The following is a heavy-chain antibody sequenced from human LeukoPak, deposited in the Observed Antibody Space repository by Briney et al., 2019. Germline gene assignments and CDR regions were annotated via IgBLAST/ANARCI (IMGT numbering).Heavy chain of an antibody. CDR1: GYTFTGYY. CDR2: VNPNSGGT. D-gene: IGHD6-13*01. J-gene: IGHJ4*02. Sequence: ASVKVSCKASGYTFTGYYMHWVRLAPGQGLEWMGWVNPNSGGTNYAQKFQGRVTMTRDTSITTAYMELSRLTSDDTAVYYCARDISWTIDYWGQGTLVTVSS. V-gene: IGHV1-2*02. CDR3: ARDISWTIDY.